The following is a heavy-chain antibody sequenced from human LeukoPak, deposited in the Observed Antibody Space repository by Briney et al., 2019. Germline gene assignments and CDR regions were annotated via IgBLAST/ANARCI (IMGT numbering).Heavy chain of an antibody. CDR2: FDPEDGET. CDR1: GYTLTELS. CDR3: ARDPYGSHMDV. D-gene: IGHD1-26*01. V-gene: IGHV1-24*01. J-gene: IGHJ6*03. Sequence: GASVKVSCKVSGYTLTELSMHWVRQAPGKGLEWMGGFDPEDGETIYAQKFQGRVTVTRDTSTRTVYMEVTSLRSEDTAVYYCARDPYGSHMDVWGKGTTVTVSS.